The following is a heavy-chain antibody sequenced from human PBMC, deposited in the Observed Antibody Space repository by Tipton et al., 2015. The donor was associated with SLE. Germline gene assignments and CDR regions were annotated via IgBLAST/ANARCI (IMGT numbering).Heavy chain of an antibody. CDR1: GYSIFDGYY. J-gene: IGHJ4*02. CDR3: ARPGSGDY. V-gene: IGHV4-38-2*02. CDR2: IYHSGDT. D-gene: IGHD6-25*01. Sequence: TLSLTCTVSGYSIFDGYYWGWIRQPPGKGPEWIGTIYHSGDTYYNPSLKSRVTLTVDTSKNQFSLSLNSVTAADTAVYYCARPGSGDYWGQGTLVTVSS.